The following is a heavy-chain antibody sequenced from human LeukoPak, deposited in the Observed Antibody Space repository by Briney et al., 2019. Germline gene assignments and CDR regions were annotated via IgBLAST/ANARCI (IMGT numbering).Heavy chain of an antibody. Sequence: PGGSLRLSCAASGFSLHYYAMHWVRQAPGKGLEWVAVISYDGTNEYYADSVKGRLTISRDNSKNTLYMQMNSLRPEDTAVYYCARPIDNGSGSYYFPYWGQGTLVTVSS. CDR2: ISYDGTNE. D-gene: IGHD3-10*01. CDR3: ARPIDNGSGSYYFPY. J-gene: IGHJ4*02. V-gene: IGHV3-30-3*01. CDR1: GFSLHYYA.